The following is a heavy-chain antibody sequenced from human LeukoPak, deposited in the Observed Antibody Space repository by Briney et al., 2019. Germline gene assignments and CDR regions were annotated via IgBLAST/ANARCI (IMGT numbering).Heavy chain of an antibody. Sequence: GASVNVSCKASGYTFTGYYMHWVGQAPGQEGEGMGWINPNRGGTHYAQKLQGRVTMTTDTSISTAYMELSRLRSDDSAVEYCARDLDGDHDFDYWGQGTLVTVSS. J-gene: IGHJ4*01. CDR1: GYTFTGYY. CDR2: INPNRGGT. V-gene: IGHV1-2*02. D-gene: IGHD4-17*01. CDR3: ARDLDGDHDFDY.